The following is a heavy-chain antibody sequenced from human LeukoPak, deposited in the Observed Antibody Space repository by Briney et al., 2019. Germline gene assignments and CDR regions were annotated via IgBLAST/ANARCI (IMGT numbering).Heavy chain of an antibody. CDR2: IKSKTDGGTT. J-gene: IGHJ4*02. V-gene: IGHV3-15*01. Sequence: VGSLRLSCAASGFTFSNAWMSWVRQAPGKGLEWVGRIKSKTDGGTTDYAAPVKGRFTISRDDSKNTLYLQMNSLKTEDTAVYYCTADYYRSSVDYWGQGTLVTVSS. CDR1: GFTFSNAW. CDR3: TADYYRSSVDY. D-gene: IGHD6-6*01.